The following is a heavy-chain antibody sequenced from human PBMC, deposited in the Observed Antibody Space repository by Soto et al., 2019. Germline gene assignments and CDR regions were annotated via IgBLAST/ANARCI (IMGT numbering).Heavy chain of an antibody. CDR1: GYTFTGYY. V-gene: IGHV1-2*04. Sequence: QVQLVQSGAEVKKPGASVKVSCKASGYTFTGYYMHWVRQAPGQGLEWMGWVNPNSGGTNYAQKFQGWVTMTRDTSISTAYMELSRLRSDDTAVYYCALILTGYYGDAFDIWGQGTMVTVSS. D-gene: IGHD3-9*01. CDR3: ALILTGYYGDAFDI. J-gene: IGHJ3*02. CDR2: VNPNSGGT.